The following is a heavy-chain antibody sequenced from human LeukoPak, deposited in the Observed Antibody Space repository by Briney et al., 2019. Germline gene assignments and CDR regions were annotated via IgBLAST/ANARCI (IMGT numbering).Heavy chain of an antibody. J-gene: IGHJ3*02. CDR3: ARFSWELRAFDI. D-gene: IGHD1-26*01. CDR2: IGTAGDT. V-gene: IGHV3-13*01. CDR1: GFTFSSYD. Sequence: GGSLRLSCAASGFTFSSYDMHWVRQATGKGLEWVSAIGTAGDTYYPGSVKGRFTISRENAKNSLYLQMNSLRAGDTAVYYCARFSWELRAFDIWGQGTMVTVSS.